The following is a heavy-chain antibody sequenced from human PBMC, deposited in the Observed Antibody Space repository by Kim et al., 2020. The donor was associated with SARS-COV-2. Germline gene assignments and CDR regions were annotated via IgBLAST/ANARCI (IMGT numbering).Heavy chain of an antibody. J-gene: IGHJ6*02. CDR2: INSDGSST. Sequence: GGSLRLSCAASGFTFSSYWMHWVRQAPGKGLVWVSRINSDGSSTSYADSVKGRFTISRDNAKNTLYLQMNSLRAEDTAVYYCARDPSYCSSTSCPRGMDVWGQGTTVTVSS. D-gene: IGHD2-2*01. CDR1: GFTFSSYW. V-gene: IGHV3-74*01. CDR3: ARDPSYCSSTSCPRGMDV.